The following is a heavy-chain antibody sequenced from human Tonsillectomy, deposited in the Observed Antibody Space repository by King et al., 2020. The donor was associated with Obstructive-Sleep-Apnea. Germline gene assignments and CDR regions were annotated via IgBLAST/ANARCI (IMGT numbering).Heavy chain of an antibody. CDR2: FHDSGST. V-gene: IGHV4-59*01. CDR1: GASFSSYY. CDR3: ARDSSYCSGGSCYSADFDY. J-gene: IGHJ4*02. Sequence: VQLQESGPGLVKPSETLSLTCTVSGASFSSYYWSWLRQPPGKGLEWIGNFHDSGSTNYSPSLKRRVTISVDTSNNQFSLKFSSVTAADTAVYYCARDSSYCSGGSCYSADFDYWGQGTLVTVSS. D-gene: IGHD2-15*01.